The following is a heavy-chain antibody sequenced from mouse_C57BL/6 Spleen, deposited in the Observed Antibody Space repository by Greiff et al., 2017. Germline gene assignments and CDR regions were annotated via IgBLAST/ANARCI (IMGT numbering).Heavy chain of an antibody. CDR2: INPGSGGT. CDR1: GYAFTNYL. CDR3: AVYGNDWYFDV. Sequence: VQLQQSGAELVRPGTSVKVSCKASGYAFTNYLIEWVKQRPGQGLEWIGVINPGSGGTNYNEKFKGKATLTAEQSSSTAYMQLSSLTSEDSAVYFCAVYGNDWYFDVWGTGTTVTVSS. J-gene: IGHJ1*03. V-gene: IGHV1-54*01. D-gene: IGHD2-1*01.